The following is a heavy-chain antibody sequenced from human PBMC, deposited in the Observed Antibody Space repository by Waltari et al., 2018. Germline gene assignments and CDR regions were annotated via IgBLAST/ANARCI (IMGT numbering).Heavy chain of an antibody. CDR3: ARSASHASDV. J-gene: IGHJ3*01. Sequence: QVQVIQSGAEVRKPGASVRISCKTSGYIFTDYYINWVRQAPGQGLEFMAVIHPRACSTSYALNFQGRIAITRDTATSTVYLELSSLRSDDTAVYYCARSASHASDVWGRGSMVTVSS. CDR2: IHPRACST. V-gene: IGHV1-46*01. CDR1: GYIFTDYY.